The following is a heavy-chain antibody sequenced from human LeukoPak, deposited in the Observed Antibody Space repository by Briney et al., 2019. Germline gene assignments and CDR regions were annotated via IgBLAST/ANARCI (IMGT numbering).Heavy chain of an antibody. V-gene: IGHV3-74*01. J-gene: IGHJ4*02. CDR1: GFTFSSYA. CDR2: INSDGSST. Sequence: GGSLRLSCAASGFTFSSYAMSWVRQAPGKGLVWVSRINSDGSSTSYADSVKGRFTISRDNAKNTLYLQMNSLRAEDTAVYYCARGGYYDSSGSDYWGQGTLVTVSS. CDR3: ARGGYYDSSGSDY. D-gene: IGHD3-22*01.